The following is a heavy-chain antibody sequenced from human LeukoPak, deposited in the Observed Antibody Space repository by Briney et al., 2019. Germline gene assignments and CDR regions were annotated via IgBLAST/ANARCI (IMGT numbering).Heavy chain of an antibody. Sequence: GASVKVSSMASGYTFTSSGTSRVRQAPGQGLEWMGWISAYSGKTNYAQKLQGRVTITTDTSTSTAYMELRSLRSDDTAVYYCARPLYDYVWGSYRSIPDAFDIWGQGTMVTVSS. CDR1: GYTFTSSG. V-gene: IGHV1-18*04. CDR3: ARPLYDYVWGSYRSIPDAFDI. CDR2: ISAYSGKT. J-gene: IGHJ3*02. D-gene: IGHD3-16*02.